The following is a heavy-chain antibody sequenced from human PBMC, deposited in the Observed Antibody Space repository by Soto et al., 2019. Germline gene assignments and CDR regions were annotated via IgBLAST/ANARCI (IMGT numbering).Heavy chain of an antibody. Sequence: GWSLRLSCASSGFTFSSYSMKWVRQAPGKGLEWVSSISSSSSYIYYADSVKGRFTISRDNAKNSLYLQMNSLRAEDTAVYYCARCIAAAGGFWYGMDVWGQGTTVTVSS. V-gene: IGHV3-21*01. J-gene: IGHJ6*02. CDR1: GFTFSSYS. CDR3: ARCIAAAGGFWYGMDV. CDR2: ISSSSSYI. D-gene: IGHD6-13*01.